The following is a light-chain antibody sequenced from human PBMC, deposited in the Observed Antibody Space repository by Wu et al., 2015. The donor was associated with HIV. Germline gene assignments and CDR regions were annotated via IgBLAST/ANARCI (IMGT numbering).Light chain of an antibody. CDR3: QKYNTAPWT. Sequence: DIQLTQSPAFLSASVGDRVTFTCRASRGVANYLAWYQQQPGKPPRLLVYAGSTLQSGVPSRFSGSGSRTEFTLTISSLQPEDVATYYCQKYNTAPWTFGQGTKVEMK. J-gene: IGKJ1*01. CDR1: RGVANY. V-gene: IGKV1-9*01. CDR2: AGS.